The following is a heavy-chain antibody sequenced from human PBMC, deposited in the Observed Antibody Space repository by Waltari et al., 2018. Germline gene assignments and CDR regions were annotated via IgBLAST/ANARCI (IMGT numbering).Heavy chain of an antibody. Sequence: QVQLQESGPGLVKPSETLSLTCAVSGYSISSGYYWGWIRQPPGKGLEWIGSIYHSGSTYYNPSLKSRVTISVDTSKNQFSLKLSSVTAADTAVYYCARRKGRYCSGGSCYSRGYFDLWGRGTLVTVSS. D-gene: IGHD2-15*01. V-gene: IGHV4-38-2*01. CDR3: ARRKGRYCSGGSCYSRGYFDL. CDR1: GYSISSGYY. J-gene: IGHJ2*01. CDR2: IYHSGST.